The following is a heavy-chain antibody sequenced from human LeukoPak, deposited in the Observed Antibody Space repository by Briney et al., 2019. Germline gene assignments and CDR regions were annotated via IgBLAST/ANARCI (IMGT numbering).Heavy chain of an antibody. V-gene: IGHV1-3*01. J-gene: IGHJ4*02. CDR3: ATGYSSGWTVDY. CDR2: INAGNGNA. D-gene: IGHD6-19*01. Sequence: ASVKVSCKASGYTFTSYAMHWVRQAPGQRLEWMGWINAGNGNAKYSQKFQGRVTMTEDTSTDTAYMELSSLRSEDTAVYYCATGYSSGWTVDYWGQGTLVTVSS. CDR1: GYTFTSYA.